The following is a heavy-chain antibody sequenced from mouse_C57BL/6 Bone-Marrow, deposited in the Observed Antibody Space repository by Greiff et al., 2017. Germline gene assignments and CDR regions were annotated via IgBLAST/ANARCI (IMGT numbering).Heavy chain of an antibody. CDR3: ARSAYDSNYLFAY. J-gene: IGHJ3*01. Sequence: QVQLQQPGAELVMPGASVKLSCKASGYTFTSYWMHWVKQRPGQGLEWIGEIDPSDSYTNYNQKFKGKSTLTVDKSSSTAYMQLSSLPSEDSAVYYCARSAYDSNYLFAYWGQGTLVTVSA. D-gene: IGHD2-5*01. CDR1: GYTFTSYW. CDR2: IDPSDSYT. V-gene: IGHV1-69*01.